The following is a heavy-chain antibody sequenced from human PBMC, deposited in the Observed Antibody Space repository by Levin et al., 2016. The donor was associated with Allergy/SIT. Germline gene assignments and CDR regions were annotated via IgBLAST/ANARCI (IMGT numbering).Heavy chain of an antibody. V-gene: IGHV4-39*01. CDR2: VYYTGST. Sequence: SETLSLTCSVSGDSISSSSHYWGWFRQSPGKGLEWIGSVYYTGSTYYNPSLKSRVTISVDTSKNQFSLKLSSVTAADTAVFYCARPQIYSSGWHPIGFWGQGTLVTVSS. CDR3: ARPQIYSSGWHPIGF. CDR1: GDSISSSSHY. J-gene: IGHJ4*02. D-gene: IGHD6-19*01.